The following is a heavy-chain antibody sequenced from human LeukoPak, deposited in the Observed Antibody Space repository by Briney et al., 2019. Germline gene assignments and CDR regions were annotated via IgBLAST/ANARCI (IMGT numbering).Heavy chain of an antibody. CDR3: ARAARLPYAEENWFDP. CDR2: IIPIFGTA. CDR1: GGTFSSYA. V-gene: IGHV1-69*13. J-gene: IGHJ5*02. Sequence: SVKVSCKASGGTFSSYAISWVRQAPGQGLEWMGGIIPIFGTANYAQKFQGRVTITADESTSTAYMELSSLRPEDTAVYYCARAARLPYAEENWFDPWGQGTLVTVSS. D-gene: IGHD6-6*01.